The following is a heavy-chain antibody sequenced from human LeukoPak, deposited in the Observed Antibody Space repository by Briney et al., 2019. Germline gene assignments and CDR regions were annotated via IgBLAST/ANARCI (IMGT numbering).Heavy chain of an antibody. J-gene: IGHJ4*02. CDR3: ARGVEPLAANTLAY. CDR2: IRANGGDT. V-gene: IGHV3-23*01. Sequence: GGSLRLSCAASGFTFREYSMSWVRQAPGKGLEWVSNIRANGGDTYYTDSVKGRFTISRDNSKNTLYLEMNSLSPDDTAVYYCARGVEPLAANTLAYWGQGTLVTVSS. D-gene: IGHD1-14*01. CDR1: GFTFREYS.